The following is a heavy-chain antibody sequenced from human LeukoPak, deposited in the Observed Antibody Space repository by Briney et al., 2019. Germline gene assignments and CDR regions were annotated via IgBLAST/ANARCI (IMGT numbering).Heavy chain of an antibody. J-gene: IGHJ6*03. CDR2: INWNGGST. V-gene: IGHV3-20*04. CDR3: ARDGGGFWSGKDYYYYMDV. D-gene: IGHD3-3*01. CDR1: GFTFDDYG. Sequence: GGSLRLSCAASGFTFDDYGMSWVRQAPGKGLEWVSGINWNGGSTGYADSVKGRFTISRDNAKNSLYLQMNSLRAEDMALYYCARDGGGFWSGKDYYYYMDVWGKGTTVTVSS.